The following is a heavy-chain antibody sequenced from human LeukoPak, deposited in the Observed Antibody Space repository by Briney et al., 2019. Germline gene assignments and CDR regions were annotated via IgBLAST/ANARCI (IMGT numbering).Heavy chain of an antibody. CDR1: GYSFTSYW. J-gene: IGHJ4*02. D-gene: IGHD6-13*01. Sequence: ESLKISCKGSGYSFTSYWIGWVRQMPGKGLEWMGIIYPGDSDTRYSPSFQGQVTISADKSINTAYVQWSNLKASDTAMYYCARRDSSSWFGSYNFWGQGTLVTVSS. CDR3: ARRDSSSWFGSYNF. CDR2: IYPGDSDT. V-gene: IGHV5-51*01.